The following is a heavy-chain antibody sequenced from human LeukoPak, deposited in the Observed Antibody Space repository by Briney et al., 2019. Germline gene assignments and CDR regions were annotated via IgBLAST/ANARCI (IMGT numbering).Heavy chain of an antibody. D-gene: IGHD2-2*01. J-gene: IGHJ5*02. Sequence: ASVKVSCKTSGYIFTTYGITWVRQAPGQGLEWMGWISGYNGNTHYAEKLQGRVTMTTDTSKSTAYMDLRSLRPDDTAVYYCARDIGPTSSTNWFDPWGQGTLVTVSS. CDR2: ISGYNGNT. CDR1: GYIFTTYG. CDR3: ARDIGPTSSTNWFDP. V-gene: IGHV1-18*01.